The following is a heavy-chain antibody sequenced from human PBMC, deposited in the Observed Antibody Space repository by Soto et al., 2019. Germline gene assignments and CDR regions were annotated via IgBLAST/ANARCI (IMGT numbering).Heavy chain of an antibody. D-gene: IGHD3-16*02. J-gene: IGHJ4*01. Sequence: AGGSLRLSCAASGFTFSGYAMSWVRQAPGKGLEWVSGISGSGGTIYADSVKGRFTISRGNSKNTLYLQMNSLRAEDAAIYYCAKEKDYDYVWGSCRYTSDNWGQGTLVTVSS. CDR2: ISGSGGT. CDR1: GFTFSGYA. V-gene: IGHV3-23*01. CDR3: AKEKDYDYVWGSCRYTSDN.